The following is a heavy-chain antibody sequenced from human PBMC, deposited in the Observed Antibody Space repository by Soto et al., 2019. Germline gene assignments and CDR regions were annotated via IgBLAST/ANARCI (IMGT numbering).Heavy chain of an antibody. J-gene: IGHJ6*02. Sequence: ASVKVSCKASGYTFTGYYMHWVRQAPGQGLEWMGWINPNSGGTNYAQKFQGWVTMTRDTSISTAYMELSRLRSDDTAVYYCARDDSGSPPGMDVWGQGTTVTVSS. V-gene: IGHV1-2*04. CDR2: INPNSGGT. CDR1: GYTFTGYY. D-gene: IGHD2-21*01. CDR3: ARDDSGSPPGMDV.